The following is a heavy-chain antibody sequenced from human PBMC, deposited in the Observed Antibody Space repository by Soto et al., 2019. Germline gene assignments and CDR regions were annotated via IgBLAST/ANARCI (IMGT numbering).Heavy chain of an antibody. CDR3: ARGQWPSVRSAFDI. J-gene: IGHJ3*02. D-gene: IGHD6-19*01. Sequence: QVQLVQSGAEVKKPGASVKVSCKASGYTFTSYAMHWVRQAPGQRLEWMGWINAGNGNTKYSQKFQGRVTITRDTSASTAYMELSSLRSEDTAVYYCARGQWPSVRSAFDIWGQGTMVTVSS. V-gene: IGHV1-3*01. CDR1: GYTFTSYA. CDR2: INAGNGNT.